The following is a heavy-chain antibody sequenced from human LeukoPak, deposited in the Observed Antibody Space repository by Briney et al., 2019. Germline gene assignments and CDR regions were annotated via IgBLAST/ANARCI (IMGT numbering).Heavy chain of an antibody. J-gene: IGHJ5*02. CDR3: ARELENWFDP. D-gene: IGHD3-3*02. Sequence: GGSLRLSCTASGFTFSRHWISWVRQTPGKGLEWVANIKEDGSEKYYVDSVKGRFTTSRDNAKNSLYLQMNSLRAEDTAVYYCARELENWFDPWGQGTLVTVSS. CDR2: IKEDGSEK. CDR1: GFTFSRHW. V-gene: IGHV3-7*01.